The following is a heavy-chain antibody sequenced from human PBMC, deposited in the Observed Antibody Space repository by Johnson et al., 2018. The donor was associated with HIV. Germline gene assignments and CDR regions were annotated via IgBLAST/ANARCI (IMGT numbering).Heavy chain of an antibody. Sequence: QVQLVESGGGVVQPGGSLRLSCAASGFIFSSYGMHWVRQAPGKGLEWVAFIWYDGSDKYYADSVKGRFTISRDNSKNTLYLQMNSLRAEDTAVYYCANGGLHFWWWLLRGGTGAFHIWGQGTMVTVSS. CDR3: ANGGLHFWWWLLRGGTGAFHI. CDR2: IWYDGSDK. J-gene: IGHJ3*02. D-gene: IGHD3-22*01. CDR1: GFIFSSYG. V-gene: IGHV3-30*02.